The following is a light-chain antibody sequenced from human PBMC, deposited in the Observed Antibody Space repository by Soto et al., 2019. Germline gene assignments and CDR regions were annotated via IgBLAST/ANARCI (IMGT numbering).Light chain of an antibody. CDR3: QQYGSSPIT. CDR1: QTLTNNY. V-gene: IGKV3-20*01. Sequence: EIMLTQSPGTLSLSPGESATLSCRASQTLTNNYLAWYQQKPGQAPRVLIYGASYRATGIPVRFSGSGSGTDFALTISRLEPDDFAVYSCQQYGSSPITFVQGTRLEMK. CDR2: GAS. J-gene: IGKJ5*01.